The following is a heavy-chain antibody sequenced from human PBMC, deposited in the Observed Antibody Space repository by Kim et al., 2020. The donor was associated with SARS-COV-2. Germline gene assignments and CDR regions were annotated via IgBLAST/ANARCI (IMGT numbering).Heavy chain of an antibody. CDR1: DGTVSGYY. J-gene: IGHJ3*01. V-gene: IGHV4-59*08. CDR3: ARQSLGGTSDAFDA. D-gene: IGHD2-2*01. Sequence: SETLSLTCSVSDGTVSGYYWDWIRHPPGKGLEWIGWIHFSGSTNYLSSLKSRVSMSVDPSKNQFSLTLTSVTAADTAVYFCARQSLGGTSDAFDAWGQGT. CDR2: IHFSGST.